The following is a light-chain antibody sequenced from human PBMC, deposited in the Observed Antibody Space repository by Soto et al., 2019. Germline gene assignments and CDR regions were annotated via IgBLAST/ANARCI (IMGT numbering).Light chain of an antibody. CDR1: QSISSY. V-gene: IGKV1-39*01. J-gene: IGKJ1*01. Sequence: DLQMTQSPSSLYASVGDRVTITCRASQSISSYLNWYQQKPGKAPKLLIYAASSLQSGVPSRFSGSGSGTDFTLTISSLQPEDFATYYCQQCYSTPRTFGQGNKVEIK. CDR3: QQCYSTPRT. CDR2: AAS.